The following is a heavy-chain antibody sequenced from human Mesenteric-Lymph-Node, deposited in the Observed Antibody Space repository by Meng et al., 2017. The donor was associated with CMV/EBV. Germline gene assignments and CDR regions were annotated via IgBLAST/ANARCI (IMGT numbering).Heavy chain of an antibody. J-gene: IGHJ6*02. Sequence: GESLKISCAASGFTFSSYWMHWVRQAPGKGLVWVSRINSDGSSTSYADSVKGRFTISRDNAKNTLYLQMNSLRAEDTAVYYCARDSQATYDFWSGYYYYYYGMDVWGQGTTVTVSS. CDR1: GFTFSSYW. D-gene: IGHD3-3*01. V-gene: IGHV3-74*01. CDR2: INSDGSST. CDR3: ARDSQATYDFWSGYYYYYYGMDV.